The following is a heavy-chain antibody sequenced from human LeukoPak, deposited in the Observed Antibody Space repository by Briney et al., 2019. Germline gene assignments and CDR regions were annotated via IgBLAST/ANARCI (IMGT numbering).Heavy chain of an antibody. CDR3: ARNYDYVWGSYRYEAFDI. Sequence: GGSLRLSCAASGFTFSSYSMNWVRQAPGKGLEWVSSISSSSSYIYYADSVKGRFTISRDNAKNSLYLQMNSLRAEDTAVYYCARNYDYVWGSYRYEAFDIWGQGTMVTVSS. J-gene: IGHJ3*02. CDR1: GFTFSSYS. V-gene: IGHV3-21*01. CDR2: ISSSSSYI. D-gene: IGHD3-16*02.